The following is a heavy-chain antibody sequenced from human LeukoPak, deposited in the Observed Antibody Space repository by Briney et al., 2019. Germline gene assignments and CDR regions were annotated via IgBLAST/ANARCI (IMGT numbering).Heavy chain of an antibody. D-gene: IGHD3-22*01. J-gene: IGHJ4*02. CDR3: ARVSQYYYDSSGYPEPFDY. CDR2: ISSSSSYI. Sequence: GGSLRLSCAASTFTFRDHFMSWVRQAPGKGLEWVSSISSSSSYIYYADSVKGRFTISRDNAKNSLYLQMNGLRAEDTAVYYCARVSQYYYDSSGYPEPFDYWGQGTLVTVSS. CDR1: TFTFRDHF. V-gene: IGHV3-21*01.